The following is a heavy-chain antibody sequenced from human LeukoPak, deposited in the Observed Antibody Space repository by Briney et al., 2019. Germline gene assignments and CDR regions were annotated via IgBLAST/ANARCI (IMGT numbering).Heavy chain of an antibody. Sequence: PGGSLRLSCAASGFTFSNSWMSWVRQAPGKGLEWVATIKPDGSAQYYVDSVKGRFTISRDNAKNSLFLQINSLRAEDTAVYYCANGGTYRSGPWGQGTLVTVSS. J-gene: IGHJ5*02. D-gene: IGHD6-19*01. CDR2: IKPDGSAQ. CDR1: GFTFSNSW. V-gene: IGHV3-7*01. CDR3: ANGGTYRSGP.